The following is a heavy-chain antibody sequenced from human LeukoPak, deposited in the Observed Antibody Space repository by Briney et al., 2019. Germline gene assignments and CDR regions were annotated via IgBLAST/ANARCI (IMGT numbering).Heavy chain of an antibody. CDR1: EFTFSSYE. Sequence: GGSLRLSCAASEFTFSSYEMNWVRQAPGKGLEWVSYISSSGSTIYYADSVKGRFTISRDNAKNSLYLQTNSLRAEDTAVYYCARVHGSWYPYYFDYWGQGTLVTVSS. D-gene: IGHD6-13*01. V-gene: IGHV3-48*03. CDR2: ISSSGSTI. J-gene: IGHJ4*02. CDR3: ARVHGSWYPYYFDY.